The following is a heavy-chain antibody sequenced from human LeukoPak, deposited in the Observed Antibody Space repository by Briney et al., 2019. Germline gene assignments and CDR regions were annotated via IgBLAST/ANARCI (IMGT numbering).Heavy chain of an antibody. J-gene: IGHJ4*02. CDR2: ISGSGGST. CDR1: GFTFSSYA. CDR3: AKDEGDDSSGYYTWDY. D-gene: IGHD3-22*01. Sequence: GGSLRLSCAASGFTFSSYAMSWVRQAPGKGQEWVSAISGSGGSTYYADSVKGRFTISRDNSKNTLYLQMNSLRAEDTAVYYCAKDEGDDSSGYYTWDYWGQGTLVTVSS. V-gene: IGHV3-23*01.